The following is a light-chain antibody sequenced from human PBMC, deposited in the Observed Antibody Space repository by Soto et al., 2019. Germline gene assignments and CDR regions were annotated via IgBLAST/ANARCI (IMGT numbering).Light chain of an antibody. J-gene: IGKJ1*01. CDR2: GAS. V-gene: IGKV3-15*01. CDR3: QQYDNWPTWT. CDR1: QSVSSN. Sequence: EIVMTQSPGTLSVSPGERATLPCRASQSVSSNLAWYQQKPGQAPRLLIYGASTRATGIPARFSGSGSGTEFTLTISSLQSEDSAIYYCQQYDNWPTWTFGQGTKVEIK.